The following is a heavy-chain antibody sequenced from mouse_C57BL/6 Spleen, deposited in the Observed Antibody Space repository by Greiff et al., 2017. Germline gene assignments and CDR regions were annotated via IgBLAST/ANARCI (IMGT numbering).Heavy chain of an antibody. J-gene: IGHJ1*03. CDR2: INPNYGTT. CDR3: AMITTVGDWYFDV. V-gene: IGHV1-39*01. CDR1: GYSFTDYN. D-gene: IGHD1-1*01. Sequence: EVQLPQSGPELVKPGASVKISCKASGYSFTDYNMNWVKQSNGKSLEWIGVINPNYGTTSYNQKFKGKATLTVDQSSSTAYMQLNSLTSEDSAVYYCAMITTVGDWYFDVWGTGTTVTVSS.